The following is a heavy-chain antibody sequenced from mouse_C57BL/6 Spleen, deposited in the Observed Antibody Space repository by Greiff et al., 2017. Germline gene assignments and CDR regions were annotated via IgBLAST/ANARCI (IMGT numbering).Heavy chain of an antibody. Sequence: EVKLMESGGGLVQPGGSLSLSCAASGFTFTDYYMSWVRQPPGKALEWLGFIRNKANGYTTEYSASVKGRFTISRDNSQSILYLQMNALRAEDSATYYCARYEGMDYWGQGTSVTVSS. CDR1: GFTFTDYY. V-gene: IGHV7-3*01. CDR2: IRNKANGYTT. J-gene: IGHJ4*01. CDR3: ARYEGMDY.